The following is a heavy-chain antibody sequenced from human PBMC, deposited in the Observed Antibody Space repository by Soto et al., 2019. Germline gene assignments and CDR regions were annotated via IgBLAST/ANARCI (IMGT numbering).Heavy chain of an antibody. D-gene: IGHD3-10*01. CDR3: AKDRDYPRDYFHY. V-gene: IGHV1-46*01. CDR1: GYIFTAYS. J-gene: IGHJ4*02. Sequence: ASVKVSCKTSGYIFTAYSMHWVRQAPGQGLEWMGVVNPSGGSAHYAQSFEGRVTLTRDTSTSTFYMELSSLRSEDTAVYYCAKDRDYPRDYFHYWGQGTLVTVSS. CDR2: VNPSGGSA.